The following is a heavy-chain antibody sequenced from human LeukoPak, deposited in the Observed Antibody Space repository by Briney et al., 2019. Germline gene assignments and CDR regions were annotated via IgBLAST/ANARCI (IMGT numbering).Heavy chain of an antibody. J-gene: IGHJ4*02. CDR3: ARDYYDSSGYYTSWYFDY. CDR1: GFTVSSNY. D-gene: IGHD3-22*01. V-gene: IGHV3-53*01. Sequence: GGSLRLSCAASGFTVSSNYMSWVRQAPGKGLEWVSVIYSGGSTYYADSVKGRFTISRDNSKNTLYLQMNSLGAEDTAVYYCARDYYDSSGYYTSWYFDYWGQGTLVTVSS. CDR2: IYSGGST.